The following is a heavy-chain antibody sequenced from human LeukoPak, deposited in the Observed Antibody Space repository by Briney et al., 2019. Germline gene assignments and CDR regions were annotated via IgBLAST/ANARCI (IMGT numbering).Heavy chain of an antibody. J-gene: IGHJ3*02. CDR3: ARAIRLMGATTFAFDI. Sequence: AGGSLRLSCAASGFTFSSYDMHWVRHATGKGLEWVSAIGTAGDTYYPGSVKGRFTISRENAKNSLYLQMSSLRAGDTAVYYCARAIRLMGATTFAFDIWGQGTMVTVSS. V-gene: IGHV3-13*01. CDR2: IGTAGDT. CDR1: GFTFSSYD. D-gene: IGHD1-26*01.